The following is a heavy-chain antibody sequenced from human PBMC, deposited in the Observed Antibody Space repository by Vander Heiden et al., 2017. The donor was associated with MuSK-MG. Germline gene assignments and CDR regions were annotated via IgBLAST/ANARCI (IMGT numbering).Heavy chain of an antibody. D-gene: IGHD1-26*01. CDR3: AKGSSGGYYGPTLFFQH. J-gene: IGHJ1*01. V-gene: IGHV3-23*01. Sequence: EVQLLESGGGLVQPGGSLRLSCAASGFTFSSYAMSWVRQAPGKGLEWVSAISGSGGSTYYADSVKGRFTISRDNSKNTLYLQMNSLRAEDTAVYYCAKGSSGGYYGPTLFFQHWGQGTLGTVSS. CDR1: GFTFSSYA. CDR2: ISGSGGST.